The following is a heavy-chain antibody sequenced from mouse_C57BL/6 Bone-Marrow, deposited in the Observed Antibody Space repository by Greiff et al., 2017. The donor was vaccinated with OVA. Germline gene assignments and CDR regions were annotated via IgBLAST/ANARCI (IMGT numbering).Heavy chain of an antibody. V-gene: IGHV4-1*01. D-gene: IGHD2-5*01. CDR2: INPDSSTI. J-gene: IGHJ1*03. CDR3: ASSYYSNYGDCWYFDV. CDR1: GIDFSRYW. Sequence: EVKLQESGGGLVQPGGSLKLSCAASGIDFSRYWMSWVRRAPGKGLEWIGEINPDSSTINYAPSLKDKFIISRDNAKNTLYLQMSKVRSEDTALYYCASSYYSNYGDCWYFDVWGTGTTVTVSS.